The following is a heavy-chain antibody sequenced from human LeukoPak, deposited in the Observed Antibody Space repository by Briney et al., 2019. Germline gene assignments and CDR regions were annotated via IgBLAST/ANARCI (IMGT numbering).Heavy chain of an antibody. Sequence: PGGSLRLSCAASGFTFDDYAMHWFRQAPGKGLEWVSGISWNSGSIGYADSVKGRFTISRDNAKNSLYLQMNSLRAEDMALYYCAKAVVATTASAFDIWGQGTMVTVSS. CDR2: ISWNSGSI. CDR3: AKAVVATTASAFDI. J-gene: IGHJ3*02. V-gene: IGHV3-9*03. CDR1: GFTFDDYA. D-gene: IGHD5-12*01.